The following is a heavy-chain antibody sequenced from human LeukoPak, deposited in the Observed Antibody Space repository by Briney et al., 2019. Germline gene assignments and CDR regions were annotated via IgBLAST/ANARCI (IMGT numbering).Heavy chain of an antibody. J-gene: IGHJ3*02. Sequence: PGRSLRLSCAVSGFSFDDYAMHWIRQVPGKGLEWVSGISWNSDNIGYADSVKGRFTTSRDNAKNSLYLQMNSLRAEDTALYYCAGYASNGRRDAFDIWGQGTMVTVSS. CDR1: GFSFDDYA. V-gene: IGHV3-9*01. CDR2: ISWNSDNI. CDR3: AGYASNGRRDAFDI. D-gene: IGHD2-8*01.